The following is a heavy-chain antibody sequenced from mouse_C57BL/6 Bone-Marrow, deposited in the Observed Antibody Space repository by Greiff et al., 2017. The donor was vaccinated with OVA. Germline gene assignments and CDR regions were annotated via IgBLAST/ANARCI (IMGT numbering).Heavy chain of an antibody. Sequence: VQLKQPGAELVRPGTSVKLSCKASGYTFTSYWMHWVKQRPGQGLEWIGVIDPSDSYTNYNQKFKGKATLTVDTSSSTAYMQLSSLTSEDSAVYYCARGGTGYFDYWGQGTTLTVSS. V-gene: IGHV1-59*01. CDR3: ARGGTGYFDY. CDR1: GYTFTSYW. CDR2: IDPSDSYT. J-gene: IGHJ2*01. D-gene: IGHD4-1*01.